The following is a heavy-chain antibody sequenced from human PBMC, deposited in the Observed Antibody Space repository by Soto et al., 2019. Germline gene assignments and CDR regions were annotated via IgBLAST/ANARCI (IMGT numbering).Heavy chain of an antibody. CDR2: ISYDGSTK. CDR3: ARATVATESNFDY. J-gene: IGHJ4*02. V-gene: IGHV3-30-3*01. CDR1: GFTFSSYA. D-gene: IGHD5-12*01. Sequence: GGSLRLSCAASGFTFSSYAMHWVRQAPGKGLEWVAVISYDGSTKYYADSVKGRFTISRDNSKNKLYLQMNSLRAEDTAVYYCARATVATESNFDYWGQGTLVTVSS.